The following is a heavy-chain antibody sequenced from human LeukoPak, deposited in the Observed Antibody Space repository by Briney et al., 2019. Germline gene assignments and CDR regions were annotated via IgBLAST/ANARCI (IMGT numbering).Heavy chain of an antibody. CDR1: GGSISSYY. D-gene: IGHD3-16*01. V-gene: IGHV4-59*01. J-gene: IGHJ4*02. CDR3: ARDNPFKYDYVN. Sequence: SETLSLTCTVSGGSISSYYWSWIRQPPGKGLEWIGYIYYSGSTNYNPSLKSRVTISVGTSKTQFSLKLSSVTAADTAVYYCARDNPFKYDYVNWGQGTLVTVSS. CDR2: IYYSGST.